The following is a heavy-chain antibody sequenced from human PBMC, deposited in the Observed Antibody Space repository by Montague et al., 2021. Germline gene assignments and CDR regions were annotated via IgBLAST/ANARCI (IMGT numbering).Heavy chain of an antibody. V-gene: IGHV3-74*01. CDR3: VRDRPTAWFDS. CDR2: ITSYGSDT. Sequence: SLRLSCAASGFSFSSLWMHWVRQAPGKGLVWASQITSYGSDTNYADSVKGRFTISRDNAKSTLYLQMNSLRDEDTAVYYCVRDRPTAWFDSWGQGTLVTVSS. J-gene: IGHJ5*01. CDR1: GFSFSSLW. D-gene: IGHD5-18*01.